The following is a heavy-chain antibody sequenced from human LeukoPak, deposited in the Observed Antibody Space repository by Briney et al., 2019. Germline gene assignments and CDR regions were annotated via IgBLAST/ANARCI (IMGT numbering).Heavy chain of an antibody. D-gene: IGHD6-25*01. CDR1: RGSISSGGNY. CDR3: ARAAADAFDI. J-gene: IGHJ3*02. CDR2: IYYSGTT. V-gene: IGHV4-31*03. Sequence: SETLSLTCTVSRGSISSGGNYWSWIRQYPGKGLEWIGYIYYSGTTYYNPSLESRVTISLDTSKNQFSLKLSSVTAADTAVYYCARAAADAFDIWGQGTMVTVSS.